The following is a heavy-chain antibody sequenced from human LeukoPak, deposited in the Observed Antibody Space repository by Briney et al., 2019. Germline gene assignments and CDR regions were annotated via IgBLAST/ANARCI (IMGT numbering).Heavy chain of an antibody. CDR2: ISYDGYKK. CDR1: GFTFSSYV. Sequence: GGSLRLSCAASGFTFSSYVMHWVRQAPGKGLEWVAIISYDGYKKYYADSVKGRFTISRDDAKNSLYLQMNSLRAEDTAVYYCARGHGSNEFDPWGQGTLVTVSS. D-gene: IGHD4-23*01. CDR3: ARGHGSNEFDP. J-gene: IGHJ5*02. V-gene: IGHV3-30-3*01.